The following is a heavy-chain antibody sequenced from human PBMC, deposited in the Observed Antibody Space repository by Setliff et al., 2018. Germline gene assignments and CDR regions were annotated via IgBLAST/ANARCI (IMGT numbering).Heavy chain of an antibody. CDR3: ARVTIAVAGYFDF. CDR2: ISAYNGNT. D-gene: IGHD6-19*01. CDR1: GYTFTSYA. V-gene: IGHV1-18*01. Sequence: ASVKVSCKASGYTFTSYAMNWVRQAPGQGLEWMGWISAYNGNTNYAQKLQGRVTMTSDTSTSTAYMELRSLRSDDTAVYYCARVTIAVAGYFDFWGQGTLVTVSS. J-gene: IGHJ4*02.